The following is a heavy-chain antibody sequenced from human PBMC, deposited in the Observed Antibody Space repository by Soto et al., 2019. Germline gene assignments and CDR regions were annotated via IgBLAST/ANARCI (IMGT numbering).Heavy chain of an antibody. CDR3: AKGLFFGY. V-gene: IGHV3-30*18. CDR2: ISYDGSNK. J-gene: IGHJ4*02. Sequence: QVQLVESGGGVVQPGRSLRLSCAASGFTFSSYGMHWVRQAPGKGLEWVAVISYDGSNKYYADSVKGRFTISRDNSKNTLYLQMNCLRAEDTAVYYCAKGLFFGYWGQGTLVTVSS. CDR1: GFTFSSYG.